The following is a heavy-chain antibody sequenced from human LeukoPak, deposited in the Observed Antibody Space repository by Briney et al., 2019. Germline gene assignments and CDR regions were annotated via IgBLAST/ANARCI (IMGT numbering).Heavy chain of an antibody. D-gene: IGHD3-22*01. Sequence: ASVKVSCKASGGTFSSYAISWVRQAPGQGLEWMGRIIPILGIANYAQKFQGRVTITADKSTSTAYMELSSLRSEDTAVYYCARVCYDSSGYYRNLYYYYGMDVWGQGTTVTVSS. CDR1: GGTFSSYA. J-gene: IGHJ6*02. CDR3: ARVCYDSSGYYRNLYYYYGMDV. CDR2: IIPILGIA. V-gene: IGHV1-69*04.